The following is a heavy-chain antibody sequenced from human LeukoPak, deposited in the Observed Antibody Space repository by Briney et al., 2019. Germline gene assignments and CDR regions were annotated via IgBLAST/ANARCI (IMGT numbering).Heavy chain of an antibody. CDR3: AKDEWSAWPARHFDY. J-gene: IGHJ4*02. D-gene: IGHD3-3*01. V-gene: IGHV3-23*01. Sequence: GGSLRLSCAASGFTYSSYAMSWVRQAPGKGLEWVSAISGSGGSTYYADSVKGRFTISRDNSKNTLYLQMNSLRAEDTAVYYCAKDEWSAWPARHFDYWGQGTLVTVSS. CDR2: ISGSGGST. CDR1: GFTYSSYA.